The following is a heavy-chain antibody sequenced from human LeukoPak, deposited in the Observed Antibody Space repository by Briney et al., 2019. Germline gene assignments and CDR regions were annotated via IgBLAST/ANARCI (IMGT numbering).Heavy chain of an antibody. J-gene: IGHJ4*02. CDR1: GFTFSSYW. CDR3: ASSTPGYSSSLAYFDY. V-gene: IGHV3-30-3*01. CDR2: ISYDGSNK. Sequence: GGSLRLSCAASGFTFSSYWMHWVRQAPGKGLGWVAVISYDGSNKYYADSVKGRFTISRDNSKNTLYLQMNSLRAEDTAVYYCASSTPGYSSSLAYFDYWGQGTLVTVSS. D-gene: IGHD6-13*01.